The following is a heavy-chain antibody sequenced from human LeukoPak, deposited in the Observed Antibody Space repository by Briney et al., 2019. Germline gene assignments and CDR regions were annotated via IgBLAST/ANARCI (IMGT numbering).Heavy chain of an antibody. V-gene: IGHV3-21*01. CDR1: GFTFSAYS. J-gene: IGHJ3*01. CDR3: AREIAADYYDNSGYSPEALDV. Sequence: GGSLRLSCAASGFTFSAYSMNWVRQAPGKGLEWVSSISSSGKYIYYAASVRGRFTISRDNDKDSLLLQMNSLRGDDTAVYFCAREIAADYYDNSGYSPEALDVWGQGTVATVSS. CDR2: ISSSGKYI. D-gene: IGHD3-22*01.